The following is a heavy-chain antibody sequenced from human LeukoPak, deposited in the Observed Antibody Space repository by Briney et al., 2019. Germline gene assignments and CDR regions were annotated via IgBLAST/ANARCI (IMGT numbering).Heavy chain of an antibody. J-gene: IGHJ4*02. V-gene: IGHV3-9*01. Sequence: GGSRRLSCVPAGFSLDEYAMHWVRPAPGEGLGWVSGISWNSGSVGYEDSVKSRFTISRDNAKNFLYLQMNSLRAEDTALYYCAKSAGPHTAMVDYWGQGTLVTVSS. CDR1: GFSLDEYA. D-gene: IGHD5-18*01. CDR3: AKSAGPHTAMVDY. CDR2: ISWNSGSV.